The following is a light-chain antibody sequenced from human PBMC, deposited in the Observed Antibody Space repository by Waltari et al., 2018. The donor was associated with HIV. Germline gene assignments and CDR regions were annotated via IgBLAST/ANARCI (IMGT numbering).Light chain of an antibody. Sequence: SYELTQPSSVSVSPGQTARITCSGDTLPKKYAHWYQQKSGQAPVLVIYEDIKRPSGIPERFSGSSSGTMAILTISGAQVEDEADYYCYSTESNGNHRVFGGGTKLTVL. V-gene: IGLV3-10*01. J-gene: IGLJ3*02. CDR3: YSTESNGNHRV. CDR2: EDI. CDR1: TLPKKY.